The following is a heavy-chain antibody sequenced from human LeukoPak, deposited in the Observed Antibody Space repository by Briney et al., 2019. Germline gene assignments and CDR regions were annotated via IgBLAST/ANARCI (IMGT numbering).Heavy chain of an antibody. Sequence: SETLSLTCTVSGDSISSYYWSWIRQPPGKGLEWIGYISYSGSTNYNPSLKSRVTISVDTSKNQFSLKLSSVTAADTAVYYCARLRGYSGSWYHQGSPRPMDVWGKGTTVTVSS. V-gene: IGHV4-59*12. D-gene: IGHD6-13*01. CDR1: GDSISSYY. J-gene: IGHJ6*03. CDR3: ARLRGYSGSWYHQGSPRPMDV. CDR2: ISYSGST.